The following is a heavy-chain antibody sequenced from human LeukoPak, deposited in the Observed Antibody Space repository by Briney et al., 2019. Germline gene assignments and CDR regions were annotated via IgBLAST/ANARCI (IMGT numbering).Heavy chain of an antibody. D-gene: IGHD4-17*01. Sequence: GGSLRLSCATSGFTFSRHWMTWVRQAPGKGLEWVANIKEDGSEKYYVDSVKGRFTISRDNGKNSLYLQMNSLRSEDTAVYYCARPNDYGHHEVPRPFDLWGRGTLVTVSS. V-gene: IGHV3-7*01. CDR2: IKEDGSEK. J-gene: IGHJ2*01. CDR3: ARPNDYGHHEVPRPFDL. CDR1: GFTFSRHW.